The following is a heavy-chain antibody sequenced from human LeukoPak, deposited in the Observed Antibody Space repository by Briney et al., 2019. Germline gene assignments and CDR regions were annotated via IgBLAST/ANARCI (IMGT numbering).Heavy chain of an antibody. J-gene: IGHJ4*02. D-gene: IGHD1-26*01. Sequence: PSGGSLRLSCVASGLTFDGYGMSWVRQAPGKGLEWVSGINWNGGTTTYADSVKGRFTISRDNAKNSLYLQMNGLRVEDTAFYYCARNSGANVYTYSFQYWGRGTLVTVSS. CDR2: INWNGGTT. CDR1: GLTFDGYG. CDR3: ARNSGANVYTYSFQY. V-gene: IGHV3-20*04.